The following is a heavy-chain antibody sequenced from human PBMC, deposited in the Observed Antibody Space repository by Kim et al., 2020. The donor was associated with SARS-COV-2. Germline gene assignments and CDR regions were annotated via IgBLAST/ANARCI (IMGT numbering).Heavy chain of an antibody. CDR3: ARSSPGAGRKYDWHY. Sequence: GESPKISCKGSGYSLTSDFIGWVRQMPGKGLEWMGIIYYGDYDTRYSPSFQGQVTISAAKSISIAYLQWSRLKASDTAMYYCARSSPGAGRKYDWHYWGQGTLVTVSS. D-gene: IGHD3-3*01. J-gene: IGHJ4*02. CDR1: GYSLTSDF. V-gene: IGHV5-51*01. CDR2: IYYGDYDT.